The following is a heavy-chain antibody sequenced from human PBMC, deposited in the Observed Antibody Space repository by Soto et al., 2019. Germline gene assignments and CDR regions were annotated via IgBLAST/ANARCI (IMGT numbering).Heavy chain of an antibody. J-gene: IGHJ4*02. CDR1: GGSISSGDYY. CDR2: IYYSGST. Sequence: SETLSLTCTVSGGSISSGDYYWSWIRQPPGKGLEWIGYIYYSGSTYYNPSLKSRVTISVDTSKNQFSLKLSSVTAADTAVYYCARVADYYDSSGYYVDYWGQGTLVTVSS. D-gene: IGHD3-22*01. CDR3: ARVADYYDSSGYYVDY. V-gene: IGHV4-30-4*01.